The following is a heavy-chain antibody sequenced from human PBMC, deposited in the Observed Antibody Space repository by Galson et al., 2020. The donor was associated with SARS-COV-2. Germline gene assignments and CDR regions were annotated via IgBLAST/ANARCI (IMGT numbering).Heavy chain of an antibody. V-gene: IGHV4-59*08. CDR1: GDSISTYY. J-gene: IGHJ3*02. CDR3: ARLVVELGYNTFDI. CDR2: IYYSGST. D-gene: IGHD3-3*01. Sequence: ETSETLSLTCTVSGDSISTYYWSWIRQPPGKGLEWIGYIYYSGSTNYNPSLKSRVTISVDTSKNQFSLKLSSVTAADTAVYYCARLVVELGYNTFDIWGQGTMVTVSS.